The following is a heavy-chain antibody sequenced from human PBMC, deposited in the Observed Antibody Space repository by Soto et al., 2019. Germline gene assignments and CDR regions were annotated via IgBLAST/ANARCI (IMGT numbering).Heavy chain of an antibody. D-gene: IGHD6-19*01. CDR1: GGSSSSTSYY. Sequence: TWSLTCTVSGGSSSSTSYYCDWIRQPPGKGPEWIGSISYSGSTYYNPSLKSRVTISVDTSKNQFSLKLSSVTAAATAVYYCARSPVAGPLDYWGQGTLVTVSS. CDR3: ARSPVAGPLDY. CDR2: ISYSGST. V-gene: IGHV4-39*01. J-gene: IGHJ4*02.